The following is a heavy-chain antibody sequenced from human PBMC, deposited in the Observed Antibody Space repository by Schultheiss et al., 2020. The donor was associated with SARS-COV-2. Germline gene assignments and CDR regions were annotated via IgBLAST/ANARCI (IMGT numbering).Heavy chain of an antibody. Sequence: SQTLSLTCAVYGGSFSGYYWSWIRQPAGKGLEWIGYIYYSGSTNYNPSLKSRVTISVDTSKNQFSLKLSSVTAADTAVYYCARARPNTQSHDAFDIWGQGTMVTVAS. J-gene: IGHJ3*02. CDR2: IYYSGST. D-gene: IGHD4-11*01. CDR3: ARARPNTQSHDAFDI. CDR1: GGSFSGYY. V-gene: IGHV4-59*01.